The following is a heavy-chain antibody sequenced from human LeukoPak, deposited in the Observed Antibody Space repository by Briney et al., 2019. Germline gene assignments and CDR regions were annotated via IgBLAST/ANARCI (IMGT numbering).Heavy chain of an antibody. CDR1: GFVFGHSW. J-gene: IGHJ4*02. V-gene: IGHV3-7*03. CDR2: INLDGSEI. D-gene: IGHD3-22*01. Sequence: PGGSLRLSCEASGFVFGHSWMSRVRQAPGKGLEWVANINLDGSEINYLDSLTGRLTISRDNAKDSLYLQMNGLRAEDTAVYFCVRDRGYSTFDYWGQGTLVTVSS. CDR3: VRDRGYSTFDY.